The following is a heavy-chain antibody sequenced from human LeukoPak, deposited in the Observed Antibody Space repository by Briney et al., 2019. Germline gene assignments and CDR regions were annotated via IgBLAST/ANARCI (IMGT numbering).Heavy chain of an antibody. CDR2: ISSSGSTI. CDR1: GFPFSSYE. CDR3: AELGITMIGGV. V-gene: IGHV3-48*03. D-gene: IGHD3-10*02. J-gene: IGHJ6*04. Sequence: GALRLSCAASGFPFSSYEMNWVRQAPGKGLEWVSYISSSGSTIYYADSVKGRFTISRDNAKNTLYLQMNSLRAEDTAVYYCAELGITMIGGVWGKGTTVTISS.